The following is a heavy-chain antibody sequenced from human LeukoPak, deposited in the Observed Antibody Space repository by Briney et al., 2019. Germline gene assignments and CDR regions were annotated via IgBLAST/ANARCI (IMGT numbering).Heavy chain of an antibody. J-gene: IGHJ4*02. CDR2: IIPIFGTA. D-gene: IGHD3-10*01. CDR1: GYTFTSYG. CDR3: ARSYYYGSGHFDY. Sequence: ASVKVSCKASGYTFTSYGISWVRQAPGQGLEWMGRIIPIFGTANYAQKFQGRVTITTDESTSTAYMELSSLRSEDTAVYYCARSYYYGSGHFDYWGQGTLVTVSS. V-gene: IGHV1-69*05.